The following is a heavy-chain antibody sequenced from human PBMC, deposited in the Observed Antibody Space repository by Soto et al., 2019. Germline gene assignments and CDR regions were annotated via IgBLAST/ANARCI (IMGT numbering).Heavy chain of an antibody. Sequence: PSETLCPPYGVLWGSSIDVGDSRSLIRQPPGKGLEWIGYIYHSGSTYYNPSLKSRVTISVDRSKNQFSLKLSSVTAADTAVYYCARGRHTIFGVADNWFDPWGQGTPVTVSS. V-gene: IGHV4-30-2*01. CDR1: WGSSIDVGDS. J-gene: IGHJ5*02. CDR2: IYHSGST. D-gene: IGHD3-3*01. CDR3: ARGRHTIFGVADNWFDP.